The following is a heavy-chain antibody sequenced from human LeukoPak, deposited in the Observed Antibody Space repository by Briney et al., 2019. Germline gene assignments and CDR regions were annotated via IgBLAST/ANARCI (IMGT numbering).Heavy chain of an antibody. V-gene: IGHV3-21*01. D-gene: IGHD1-26*01. CDR3: ARDLRETGSYPGGY. Sequence: PGGSLRLSCAASGFTFSSYSMNWVRQAPGKGLEWVSFISSSSSYIYYADSVKGRFTISRDNAKNSLYLQMNSLRVEDTAVYYCARDLRETGSYPGGYWGQGTLVTVSS. CDR1: GFTFSSYS. J-gene: IGHJ4*02. CDR2: ISSSSSYI.